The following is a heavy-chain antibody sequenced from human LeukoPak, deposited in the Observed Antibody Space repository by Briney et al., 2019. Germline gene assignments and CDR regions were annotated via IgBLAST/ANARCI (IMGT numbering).Heavy chain of an antibody. D-gene: IGHD6-13*01. CDR1: GFTFSSYE. J-gene: IGHJ6*04. CDR2: ISSSGSTI. CDR3: AREGYSSSWYPKYGMDV. Sequence: PGGSLRLSCAASGFTFSSYEMNWARQAPGKGLEWVSYISSSGSTIYYADSVKGRFTISRDNAKNSLYLQMNSLRAEDTAVYYCAREGYSSSWYPKYGMDVWGKGTTVTVSS. V-gene: IGHV3-48*03.